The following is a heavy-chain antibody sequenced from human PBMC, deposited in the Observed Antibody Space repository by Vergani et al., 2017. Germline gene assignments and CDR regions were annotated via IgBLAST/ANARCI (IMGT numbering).Heavy chain of an antibody. CDR2: ISGSGGST. Sequence: EVQLLESGGGLVQPGGSLRLSCAASGFTFSSYAMSWVRQAPGKGLEWVSAISGSGGSTYYADSVKGRFTIPRDNSKNTLYLQMNSLRAEDTAVYYCAKGGPYCSSTSCYILDPWGQGTLVTVSS. CDR1: GFTFSSYA. J-gene: IGHJ5*02. V-gene: IGHV3-23*01. D-gene: IGHD2-2*02. CDR3: AKGGPYCSSTSCYILDP.